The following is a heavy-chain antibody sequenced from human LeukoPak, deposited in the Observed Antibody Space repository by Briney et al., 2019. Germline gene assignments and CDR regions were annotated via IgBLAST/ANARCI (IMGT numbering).Heavy chain of an antibody. CDR2: VSSSSSYI. D-gene: IGHD3-22*01. Sequence: GGSLRLSCAASGFTFSSYSMNWVRQAPGKGLEWVSSVSSSSSYIYYADSVKGRFTISRDNAKNSLYLQMNSLRAEDTAVYYCAGDGGYYDSSGYYYVGRGLDHWGQGTLVTVSS. V-gene: IGHV3-21*01. CDR3: AGDGGYYDSSGYYYVGRGLDH. CDR1: GFTFSSYS. J-gene: IGHJ4*02.